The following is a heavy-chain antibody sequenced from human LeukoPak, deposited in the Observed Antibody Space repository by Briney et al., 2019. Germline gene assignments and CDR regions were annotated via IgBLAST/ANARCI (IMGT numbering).Heavy chain of an antibody. V-gene: IGHV4-4*07. CDR3: ARLGYSSSSTGYYYYMNV. CDR2: IYTSGTT. D-gene: IGHD6-6*01. J-gene: IGHJ6*03. CDR1: GGSISSSY. Sequence: SETLSLTCTVSGGSISSSYWSWIRQPAGKGLEWIGRIYTSGTTSYNPSLKSRVSISVDKSKNQLSLKVSSVTAADTAVYYCARLGYSSSSTGYYYYMNVWGKGTTVTVSS.